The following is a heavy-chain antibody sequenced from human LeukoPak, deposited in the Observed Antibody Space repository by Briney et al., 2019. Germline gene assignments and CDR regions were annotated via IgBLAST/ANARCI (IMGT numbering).Heavy chain of an antibody. D-gene: IGHD6-13*01. J-gene: IGHJ6*03. Sequence: PGGSLRLSCGASGFTFSSYWMTWVRQAPGKGLEWVANIKQDGSEKYYVDSVKGRFTISRDNAKNSLYLQMNSLRAEDTALYYCARAQREAAAGTEYYYYYYMDVWGKGTTVTVSS. CDR1: GFTFSSYW. CDR2: IKQDGSEK. CDR3: ARAQREAAAGTEYYYYYYMDV. V-gene: IGHV3-7*03.